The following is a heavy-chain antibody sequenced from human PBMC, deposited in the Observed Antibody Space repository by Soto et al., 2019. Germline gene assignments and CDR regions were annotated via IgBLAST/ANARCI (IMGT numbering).Heavy chain of an antibody. V-gene: IGHV3-30-3*01. CDR1: GFTFSSYA. CDR2: ITYDGSNK. D-gene: IGHD3-3*01. Sequence: PGGSLRLSCAASGFTFSSYAMHWVRQAPGKGLEWVAVITYDGSNKYYADSVKGRFTISRDNSKNKLYLQMKSLRAEDMAVYYRARDRYSYYDFWSGSLPYYYYGMDVWGQGTTVTVSS. J-gene: IGHJ6*02. CDR3: ARDRYSYYDFWSGSLPYYYYGMDV.